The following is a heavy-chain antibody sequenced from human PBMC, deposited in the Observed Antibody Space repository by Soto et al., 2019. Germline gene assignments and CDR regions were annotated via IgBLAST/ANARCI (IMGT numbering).Heavy chain of an antibody. D-gene: IGHD2-2*01. CDR2: IIPVFGTP. CDR1: GDSFSSHA. V-gene: IGHV1-69*06. CDR3: ARGGALSTSWYWGDGLDS. Sequence: QVQLEQSGSEVKKSGSSVKVSCKASGDSFSSHAITWVRQAPGHGLEWMGGIIPVFGTPSYAQRFQGRLTITADKSTNTYYMELRSLRSDDTAVYFCARGGALSTSWYWGDGLDSWGQGTQVTVSS. J-gene: IGHJ4*02.